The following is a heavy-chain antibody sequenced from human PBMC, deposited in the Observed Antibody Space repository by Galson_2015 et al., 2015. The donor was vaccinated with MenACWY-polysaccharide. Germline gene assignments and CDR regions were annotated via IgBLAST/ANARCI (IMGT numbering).Heavy chain of an antibody. CDR1: GFNFGSYA. Sequence: SLRLSCAASGFNFGSYAMHWVRQAPGKGLDWVAVISYDATNKYYGDSVEGRFTVSRDNSKNTLYLQMNSLRGEDTAVYYCARSYCSRTTCYGMDVWGQGTTVTVSS. D-gene: IGHD2-2*01. CDR3: ARSYCSRTTCYGMDV. J-gene: IGHJ6*02. V-gene: IGHV3-30-3*01. CDR2: ISYDATNK.